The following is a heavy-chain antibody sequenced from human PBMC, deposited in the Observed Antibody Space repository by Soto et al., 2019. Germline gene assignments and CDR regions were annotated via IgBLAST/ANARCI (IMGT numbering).Heavy chain of an antibody. CDR1: GFTFSSYS. J-gene: IGHJ4*02. CDR3: ATRPYSYDY. V-gene: IGHV3-23*01. Sequence: LRLSCAASGFTFSSYSMSWVRQAPGKGLEWVSAISGSGGSTYYADSVKGRFTISRDDSKNTLYLQMNSLRAEDTAVYYCATRPYSYDYWGQGTLGTVSS. CDR2: ISGSGGST.